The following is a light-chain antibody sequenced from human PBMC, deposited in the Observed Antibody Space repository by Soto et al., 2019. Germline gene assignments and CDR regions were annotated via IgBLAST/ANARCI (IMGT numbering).Light chain of an antibody. J-gene: IGKJ3*01. CDR1: QDIRND. Sequence: AIQMTQSPSSLSASVGDRVTITCRASQDIRNDLGWYQQKPGKAPKLLIYAASTLQIGVPSRFSGSGSGTDFTLTISSLQPEDYCLQGYSYPHTFGPGTKVDIK. CDR3: LQGYSYPHT. V-gene: IGKV1-6*01. CDR2: AAS.